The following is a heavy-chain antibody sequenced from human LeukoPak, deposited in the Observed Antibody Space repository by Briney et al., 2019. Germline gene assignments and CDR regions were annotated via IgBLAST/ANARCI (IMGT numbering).Heavy chain of an antibody. D-gene: IGHD6-6*01. J-gene: IGHJ4*02. Sequence: PSETLSLTCTVSGGSISNGSYYWGWVRQPPGKGLEWIGSIYHNGNTYYNPSLESRVTISVDTSKNQFSLKLSSVTAADTAVYYCARHNTQSPWSSADYWGQGTLVTVSS. CDR3: ARHNTQSPWSSADY. V-gene: IGHV4-39*01. CDR2: IYHNGNT. CDR1: GGSISNGSYY.